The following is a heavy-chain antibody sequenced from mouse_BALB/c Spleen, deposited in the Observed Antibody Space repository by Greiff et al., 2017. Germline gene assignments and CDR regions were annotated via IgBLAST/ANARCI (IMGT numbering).Heavy chain of an antibody. Sequence: EVQLQESGGGLVKPGGSLKLSCAASGFTFSDYYMYWVRQTPEKRLEWVATISDGGSYTYYPDSVKGRFTISRDNAKNNLYLQMSSLKSEDTAMYYCARVPHYDYDGGFAYWGQGTLVTVSA. D-gene: IGHD2-4*01. V-gene: IGHV5-4*02. CDR3: ARVPHYDYDGGFAY. CDR2: ISDGGSYT. CDR1: GFTFSDYY. J-gene: IGHJ3*01.